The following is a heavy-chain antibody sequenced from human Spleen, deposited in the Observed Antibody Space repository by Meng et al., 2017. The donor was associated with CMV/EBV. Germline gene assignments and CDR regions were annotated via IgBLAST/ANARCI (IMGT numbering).Heavy chain of an antibody. CDR2: LYSNGDT. CDR1: GFTVNGNY. V-gene: IGHV3-66*01. D-gene: IGHD3-3*01. CDR3: AKDMDYDFWSGYYVSHYYYYYGMDV. J-gene: IGHJ6*02. Sequence: GGSLRLSCAASGFTVNGNYFSWVRQAPGEGLEWVSVLYSNGDTYYADAVKGRFTISRDNSKNTLYLQMNSLRAEDTAVYYCAKDMDYDFWSGYYVSHYYYYYGMDVWGQGTTVTVSS.